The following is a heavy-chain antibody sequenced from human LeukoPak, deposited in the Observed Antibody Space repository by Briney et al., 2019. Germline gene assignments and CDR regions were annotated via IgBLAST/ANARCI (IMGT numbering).Heavy chain of an antibody. CDR3: ARDLGRDGYNFYFDY. V-gene: IGHV3-11*04. D-gene: IGHD5-24*01. J-gene: IGHJ4*02. CDR1: GFTFSDSY. Sequence: GGSLRLSCAASGFTFSDSYMSWIRQAPGKGLEYISYISSSGSTIYYADSVKGRFTLSRDNAKNSLSLEMNSLRAEDTAVYYCARDLGRDGYNFYFDYWGQGTLVTVSS. CDR2: ISSSGSTI.